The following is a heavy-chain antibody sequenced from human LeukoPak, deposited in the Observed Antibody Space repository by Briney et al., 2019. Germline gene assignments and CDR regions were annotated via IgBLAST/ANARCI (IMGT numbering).Heavy chain of an antibody. J-gene: IGHJ4*02. D-gene: IGHD2-2*02. V-gene: IGHV4-34*01. CDR2: INHSGST. CDR1: GGSFSGYY. Sequence: SETLSLTCAVYGGSFSGYYWSWIRQPPGKGLEWIGEINHSGSTNYNPSLKSRVTISVDTSKNQFSLKLSSVTAADTAVYYCARAAPVVSKYQLRYISFDYWGQGTLVTVSS. CDR3: ARAAPVVSKYQLRYISFDY.